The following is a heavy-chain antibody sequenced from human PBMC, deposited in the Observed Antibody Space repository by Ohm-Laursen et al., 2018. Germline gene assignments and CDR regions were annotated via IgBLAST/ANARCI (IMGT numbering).Heavy chain of an antibody. J-gene: IGHJ4*02. CDR3: ARGYYYDSSGYYY. V-gene: IGHV1-69*04. CDR1: GGTFSSYA. CDR2: IIPILGIA. Sequence: AASVKVSCKASGGTFSSYAISWVRQAPGQGLEWMGRIIPILGIANYAQKFQGRVTITADKSTSTAYMELSSLRSEDTAVYYCARGYYYDSSGYYYWGQGTLVTVSS. D-gene: IGHD3-22*01.